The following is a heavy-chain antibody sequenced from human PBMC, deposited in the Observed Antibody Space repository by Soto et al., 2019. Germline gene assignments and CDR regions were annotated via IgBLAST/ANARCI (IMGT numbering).Heavy chain of an antibody. Sequence: SETLSLTCTVSVGSISSGDYYWSWIRQPPGKGLEWIGYIYYSGSTYYNPSLKSRVTISVDTSKNQFSLKLSSVTAADTAVYYCARSPDYYDSSGYGGYYFDYWGQGTLVTVSS. CDR2: IYYSGST. J-gene: IGHJ4*02. CDR3: ARSPDYYDSSGYGGYYFDY. CDR1: VGSISSGDYY. V-gene: IGHV4-30-4*01. D-gene: IGHD3-22*01.